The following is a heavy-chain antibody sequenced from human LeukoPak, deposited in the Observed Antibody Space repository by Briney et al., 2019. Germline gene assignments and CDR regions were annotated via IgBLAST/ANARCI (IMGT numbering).Heavy chain of an antibody. V-gene: IGHV3-49*03. CDR1: GFTFGDYL. CDR3: SRGSGWLSVY. Sequence: GGSLRLSCIASGFTFGDYLMSWFRQAPGKGLEWIGFISGGTTEYAASVKGRFTISRDDSTSIAYLQMNSLTTEDTAVYYCSRGSGWLSVYWGQETLVTVSS. CDR2: ISGGTT. J-gene: IGHJ4*02. D-gene: IGHD6-19*01.